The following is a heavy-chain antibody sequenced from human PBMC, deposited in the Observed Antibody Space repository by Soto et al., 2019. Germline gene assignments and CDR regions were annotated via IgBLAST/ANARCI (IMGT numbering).Heavy chain of an antibody. D-gene: IGHD3-10*01. Sequence: QVQLQQWGAGLLKPSETLSLTCAVYGGSFSGYYWSWILQPPGRGLEWIGEINHSGSTNYNPSHKGRGTLSVDTTKNQFALKLSSVTAADPAVYYCARGNYYYGSVNNRWFDPWGQGTLVTVSS. J-gene: IGHJ5*02. V-gene: IGHV4-34*01. CDR1: GGSFSGYY. CDR3: ARGNYYYGSVNNRWFDP. CDR2: INHSGST.